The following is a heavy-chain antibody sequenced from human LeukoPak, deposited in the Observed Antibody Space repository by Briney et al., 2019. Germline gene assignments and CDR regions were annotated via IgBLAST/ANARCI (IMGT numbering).Heavy chain of an antibody. D-gene: IGHD5-18*01. J-gene: IGHJ4*02. Sequence: ASVKVSFKASGYTFTSYGISWVRRAPGQGLEWMGWISAYNGNTNYAQKLQGRVTITTDTSTSTAYMELRSLRSDDTAVYYCARRGYSYALYYFDYWGQGTLVTVSS. CDR2: ISAYNGNT. CDR1: GYTFTSYG. CDR3: ARRGYSYALYYFDY. V-gene: IGHV1-18*01.